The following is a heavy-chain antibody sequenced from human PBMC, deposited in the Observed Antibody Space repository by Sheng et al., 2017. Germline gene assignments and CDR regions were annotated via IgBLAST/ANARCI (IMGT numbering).Heavy chain of an antibody. CDR1: GGSFSGYY. D-gene: IGHD3-22*01. CDR2: VNHSGST. J-gene: IGHJ4*02. CDR3: ARGGSSGYYYYY. V-gene: IGHV4-34*01. Sequence: QVQLQQWGAGLLKPSETLSLTCAVYGGSFSGYYWSWIRQPPREGAWSGLGKVNHSGSTNYNPSLKSRVTISVDTSKNQFSLKLSSVTAADTAVYYCARGGSSGYYYYYWGQGTLVTVSS.